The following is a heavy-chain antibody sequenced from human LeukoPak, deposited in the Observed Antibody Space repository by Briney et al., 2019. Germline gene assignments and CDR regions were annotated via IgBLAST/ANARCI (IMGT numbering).Heavy chain of an antibody. J-gene: IGHJ3*02. CDR1: GYTFTSYD. D-gene: IGHD3-22*01. V-gene: IGHV1-8*03. CDR3: AAGGPLRYYYDSSPLEAFDI. Sequence: EASVKVSCKASGYTFTSYDINWVRQATGQGLEWMGWMNPNSGNTGYAQKFQGRVTITRNTSISTAYMELSSLRSEDTAVYYCAAGGPLRYYYDSSPLEAFDIWGQGTMVSVSS. CDR2: MNPNSGNT.